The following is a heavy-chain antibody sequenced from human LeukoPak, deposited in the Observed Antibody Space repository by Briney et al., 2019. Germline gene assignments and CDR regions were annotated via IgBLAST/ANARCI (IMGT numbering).Heavy chain of an antibody. Sequence: SVKVSCKASGDTFSDYAISWVRQAPAPGLEWMGRIIPILRLANYAQKFQGRVTITADKSTSTVYMELSSLRSEDTAVYYCARVPQGGSNPNWFDPWGQGTLVTVSS. CDR1: GDTFSDYA. CDR3: ARVPQGGSNPNWFDP. J-gene: IGHJ5*02. V-gene: IGHV1-69*04. D-gene: IGHD2-15*01. CDR2: IIPILRLA.